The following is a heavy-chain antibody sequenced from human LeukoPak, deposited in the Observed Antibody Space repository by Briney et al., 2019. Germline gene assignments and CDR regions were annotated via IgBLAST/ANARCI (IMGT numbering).Heavy chain of an antibody. CDR3: ARGGCSSTSCYYQVDY. D-gene: IGHD2-2*01. CDR2: INHSGST. Sequence: PSETLSLTCAVYGGSFSGYYWSWIRQPPGKGLEWIGEINHSGSTNYNPSLKSRVTISVDTSRNQFSLKLSSVTAADTAVYYCARGGCSSTSCYYQVDYWGQGTLVTVSS. V-gene: IGHV4-34*01. J-gene: IGHJ4*02. CDR1: GGSFSGYY.